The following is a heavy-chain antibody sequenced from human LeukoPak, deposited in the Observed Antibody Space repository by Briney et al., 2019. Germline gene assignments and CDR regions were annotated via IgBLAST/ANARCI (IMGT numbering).Heavy chain of an antibody. Sequence: GGSLRLSCAASGFTVSSNYMSWVRRAPGKGLEWVSVIYSGGSTYYADSVKGRFTISRDNSKNTLYLQMNSLRAEDTAVYYCAMGMTTVVPFDYWGQGTLVTVSS. V-gene: IGHV3-66*01. CDR3: AMGMTTVVPFDY. D-gene: IGHD4-23*01. J-gene: IGHJ4*02. CDR2: IYSGGST. CDR1: GFTVSSNY.